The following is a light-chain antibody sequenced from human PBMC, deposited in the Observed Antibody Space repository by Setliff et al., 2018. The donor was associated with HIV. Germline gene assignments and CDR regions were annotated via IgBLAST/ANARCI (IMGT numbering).Light chain of an antibody. CDR1: SSDVGGYSL. J-gene: IGLJ1*01. Sequence: QSALTQPASVSGSPGQSITISCTGTSSDVGGYSLVSWYQQHPGKAPKLIIYEVRNRPSGVSHRFSGSKSGNTASLTISGLQAEDEADYYCSSYVITNTLSFATGTKGTVL. V-gene: IGLV2-14*03. CDR3: SSYVITNTLS. CDR2: EVR.